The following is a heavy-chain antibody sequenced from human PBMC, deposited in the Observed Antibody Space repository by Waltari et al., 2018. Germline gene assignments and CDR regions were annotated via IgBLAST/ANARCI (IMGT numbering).Heavy chain of an antibody. J-gene: IGHJ4*02. V-gene: IGHV3-30*18. CDR1: GFTASRYG. CDR3: AKSGSSGGYFDY. Sequence: QVQLVESGGGVVQPGRHPSLPRADSGFTASRYGLPWVSQAPGKGLAWVAVIPYDGSNKYDADSVKGRFTISSDNSKNTLYLQMNSLRAEDTAVYYCAKSGSSGGYFDYGGQGTLVTVSS. D-gene: IGHD2-15*01. CDR2: IPYDGSNK.